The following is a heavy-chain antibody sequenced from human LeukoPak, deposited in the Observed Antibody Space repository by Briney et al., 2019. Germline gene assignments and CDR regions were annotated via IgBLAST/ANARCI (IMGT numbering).Heavy chain of an antibody. J-gene: IGHJ4*02. CDR3: ARLSGDGYNRYYFDY. Sequence: SQTLSLTCTVSGGSISSGGYYWSWIRQHPGKGLEWIGYIYYSGSTYYNPSLKSRVTISVDTSKNQFSLKLSSVTAADTAVYYCARLSGDGYNRYYFDYWGQGTLVTVSS. CDR2: IYYSGST. V-gene: IGHV4-31*03. CDR1: GGSISSGGYY. D-gene: IGHD5-24*01.